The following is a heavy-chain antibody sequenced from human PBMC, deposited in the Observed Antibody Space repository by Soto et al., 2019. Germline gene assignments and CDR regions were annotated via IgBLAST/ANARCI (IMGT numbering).Heavy chain of an antibody. CDR1: GYIFTNYY. J-gene: IGHJ4*02. D-gene: IGHD6-13*01. Sequence: QVQLVQSGAEVKKPGASVKVSCKASGYIFTNYYIHWVRQAPGQGLEWMAIINPLPTSGSTNYAKKVQGRVNVTRGTSTSTVYLELSSLRSDDTAVYYCARDLAAAAYWGQGTLVTVSS. CDR2: INPLPTSGST. V-gene: IGHV1-46*01. CDR3: ARDLAAAAY.